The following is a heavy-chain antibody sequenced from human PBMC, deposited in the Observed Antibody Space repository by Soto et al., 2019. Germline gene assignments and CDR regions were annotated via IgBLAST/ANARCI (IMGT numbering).Heavy chain of an antibody. CDR3: ARDRGLLWFGENPG. D-gene: IGHD3-10*01. J-gene: IGHJ4*02. V-gene: IGHV3-7*01. CDR2: IKQDGSEK. Sequence: GGSLRLSCAASGFTFSSYWMSWVRQAPGKGLEWVANIKQDGSEKYYVDSVKGRFTISRDNAKNSLYLQMNSLRAEDTAVYYCARDRGLLWFGENPGWGQGTLVTVSS. CDR1: GFTFSSYW.